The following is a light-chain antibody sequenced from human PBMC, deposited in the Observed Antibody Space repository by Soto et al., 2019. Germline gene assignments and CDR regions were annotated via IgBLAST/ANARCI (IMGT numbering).Light chain of an antibody. J-gene: IGKJ1*01. CDR1: QGISNA. V-gene: IGKV1-27*01. CDR3: QKYDSAPT. Sequence: DIQMTQSPSSLSASVGDRVTITCRASQGISNALAWCQQRPGKVPKLLMYAASTLQSGVPSRFSGSGSGTDFTLTISSLQPEDVATYYCQKYDSAPTFGQGTKVDIK. CDR2: AAS.